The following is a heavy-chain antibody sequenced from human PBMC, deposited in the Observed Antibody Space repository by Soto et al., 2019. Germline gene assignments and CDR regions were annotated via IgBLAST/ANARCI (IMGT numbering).Heavy chain of an antibody. V-gene: IGHV5-51*01. CDR2: IYPGDSDT. J-gene: IGHJ4*02. CDR3: ARLPGGYSYGDYLDY. D-gene: IGHD5-18*01. Sequence: GESLKISCKGSGYSFTSYWIGWVRQMPGKGLEWMGIIYPGDSDTRYSPSFQGQVTISADKSISTAYLQWSSLKASDTAMYYCARLPGGYSYGDYLDYWGQGTLVTVSS. CDR1: GYSFTSYW.